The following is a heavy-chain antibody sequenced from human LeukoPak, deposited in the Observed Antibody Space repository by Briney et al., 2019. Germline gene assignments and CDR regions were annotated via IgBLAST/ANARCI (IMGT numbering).Heavy chain of an antibody. CDR2: IYHSGST. Sequence: SETLSLTCTVSGGSISSGGYYWSWIRQPPGKGLEWIGYIYHSGSTYYNPSLKSRVTISVDRSKNQFSLKLSSVTAADTAVYYCARDLRIAARPGNFDYWGQGTLVTVSS. V-gene: IGHV4-30-2*01. D-gene: IGHD6-6*01. J-gene: IGHJ4*02. CDR3: ARDLRIAARPGNFDY. CDR1: GGSISSGGYY.